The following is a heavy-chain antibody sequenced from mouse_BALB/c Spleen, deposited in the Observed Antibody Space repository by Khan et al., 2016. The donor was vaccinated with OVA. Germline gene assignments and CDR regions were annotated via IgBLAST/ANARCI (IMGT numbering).Heavy chain of an antibody. V-gene: IGHV3-2*02. Sequence: EVQLQESGPGLVKPSQSLSLTCTVTGYSITSDYAWNWIRQFPGNKLEWMGYINYSGCTSYLPSLKSRISITRDTSKNQFFLQLNSVTTEDSATYYCARWFAYWGQGTLGTVS. CDR3: ARWFAY. CDR2: INYSGCT. J-gene: IGHJ3*01. CDR1: GYSITSDYA.